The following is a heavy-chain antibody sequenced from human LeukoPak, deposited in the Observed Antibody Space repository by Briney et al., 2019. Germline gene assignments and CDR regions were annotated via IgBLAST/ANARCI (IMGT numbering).Heavy chain of an antibody. Sequence: GGSLRLSCAASGFTFSTCVMLWVRQAPGMGLEYVSSIDPNGKTSYYANSVKGRFTISRDNSNNMLYLQMGSLTTEDMAVYYCAAQTTLTGAYDPWGQGILVTVSS. J-gene: IGHJ5*02. CDR1: GFTFSTCV. D-gene: IGHD1-20*01. CDR2: IDPNGKTS. V-gene: IGHV3-64*01. CDR3: AAQTTLTGAYDP.